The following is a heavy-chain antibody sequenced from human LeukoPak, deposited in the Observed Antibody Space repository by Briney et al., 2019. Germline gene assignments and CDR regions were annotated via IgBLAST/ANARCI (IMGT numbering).Heavy chain of an antibody. CDR3: ARGPGEGLFDY. J-gene: IGHJ4*02. D-gene: IGHD3-16*01. V-gene: IGHV3-20*04. CDR2: INWNAGST. Sequence: PGGSLRLSCTVSEFTSDNYGVSWVCQAPGKGLEWVAGINWNAGSTSYADSVKGRFTISRDNAKNSVSLQINSPRAEDTALYYCARGPGEGLFDYWGQGTLVTVSS. CDR1: EFTSDNYG.